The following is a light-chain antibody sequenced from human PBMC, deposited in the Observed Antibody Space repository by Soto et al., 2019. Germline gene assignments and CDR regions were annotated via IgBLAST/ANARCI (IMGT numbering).Light chain of an antibody. CDR1: QSVSSSS. Sequence: EIGVTQSPCTLSLSQGERATLSCRASQSVSSSSLAWYQQKPGQAPRLLIYGASSRATGIPDRFSGSGSGTDFTLTVSRLEPEDFAVYYCQQYGSSLITFGQGTRLEI. CDR2: GAS. CDR3: QQYGSSLIT. V-gene: IGKV3-20*01. J-gene: IGKJ5*01.